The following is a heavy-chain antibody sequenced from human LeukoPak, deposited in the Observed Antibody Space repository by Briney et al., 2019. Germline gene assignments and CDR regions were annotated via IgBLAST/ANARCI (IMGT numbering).Heavy chain of an antibody. V-gene: IGHV3-7*01. Sequence: GGSLRLSCAASGFTFSSYWMSWVRQAPGKGLEWVASIKQDGSEKYYVDSVKGRFTISRDNAKNSLYLQMNSLRAEDTAVYYCAALLGGPHPGYWGQGTLVTVSS. CDR3: AALLGGPHPGY. D-gene: IGHD7-27*01. J-gene: IGHJ4*02. CDR2: IKQDGSEK. CDR1: GFTFSSYW.